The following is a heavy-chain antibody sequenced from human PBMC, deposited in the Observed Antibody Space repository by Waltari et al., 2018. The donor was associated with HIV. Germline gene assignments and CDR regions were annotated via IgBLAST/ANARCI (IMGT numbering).Heavy chain of an antibody. J-gene: IGHJ4*02. CDR1: GNTLTKYA. CDR3: ARGPGRSLDY. CDR2: INTKTGNP. V-gene: IGHV7-4-1*02. D-gene: IGHD3-10*01. Sequence: QVQLVQSGSELRKPGASVKVSCKASGNTLTKYAMNWVRQAPGQGLEWVGWINTKTGNPTYAQGFTGRFVFSLDTSVSTTYLQISSLKAEDTAVYYCARGPGRSLDYWGQGTLVTVSS.